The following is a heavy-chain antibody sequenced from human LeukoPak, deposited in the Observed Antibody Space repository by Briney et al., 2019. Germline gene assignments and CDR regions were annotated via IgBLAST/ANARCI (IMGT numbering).Heavy chain of an antibody. Sequence: SETLSLTCTVSGGSLRSYCWNWIRQPPGKGLEWIGYIYYSGSTDYNPSLRSRVTISVDTSKNQFSLKLSSVTAADTAVYYCAGGEGEEQTARDRSYFDLWGRGTLVTVSS. CDR3: AGGEGEEQTARDRSYFDL. V-gene: IGHV4-59*01. D-gene: IGHD1/OR15-1a*01. CDR1: GGSLRSYC. CDR2: IYYSGST. J-gene: IGHJ2*01.